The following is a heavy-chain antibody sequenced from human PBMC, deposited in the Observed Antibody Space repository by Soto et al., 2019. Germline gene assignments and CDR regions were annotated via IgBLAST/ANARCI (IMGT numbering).Heavy chain of an antibody. CDR3: AGRTKVYSSSWVVHYYYYYMDV. J-gene: IGHJ6*03. V-gene: IGHV4-34*01. D-gene: IGHD6-13*01. Sequence: SETLSLTCAVYGGSFSGYYWSWIRQPPGKGLEWIGEINHSGSTNYNPSLKSRVTISVDTSKNQFSLKLSSVTAADTAVYYCAGRTKVYSSSWVVHYYYYYMDVWGKGTTVTVSS. CDR1: GGSFSGYY. CDR2: INHSGST.